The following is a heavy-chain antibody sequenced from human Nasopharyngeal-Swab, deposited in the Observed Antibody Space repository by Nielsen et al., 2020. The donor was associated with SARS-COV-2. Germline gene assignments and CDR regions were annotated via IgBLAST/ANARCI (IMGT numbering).Heavy chain of an antibody. CDR3: ARLNGIAAAGTGWFDP. CDR2: IYYSGST. CDR1: GGSISSGGYY. J-gene: IGHJ5*02. Sequence: LRLSCAVSGGSISSGGYYWSWIRQYPGKGLEWIGYIYYSGSTYYNPSLKSRVTISVDTSKNQFSLKLSSVTAADTAVYYCARLNGIAAAGTGWFDPWGQGTLVTVSS. D-gene: IGHD6-13*01. V-gene: IGHV4-31*11.